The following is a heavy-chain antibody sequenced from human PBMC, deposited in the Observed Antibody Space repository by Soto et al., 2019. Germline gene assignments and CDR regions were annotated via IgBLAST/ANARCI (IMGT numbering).Heavy chain of an antibody. CDR2: ISSSSSSI. CDR3: ARGRRGLVRVGFDI. J-gene: IGHJ3*02. D-gene: IGHD3-10*01. CDR1: GFTFSTYT. V-gene: IGHV3-48*01. Sequence: EMQLVESGGGLVQPGGSLRLSCAASGFTFSTYTMNWVRQAPGKGLEWVSYISSSSSSIDYSDSVKGRLTISRDNARHSLYLQMNSLSVEDAAVYYCARGRRGLVRVGFDIWGQGTMVTVSS.